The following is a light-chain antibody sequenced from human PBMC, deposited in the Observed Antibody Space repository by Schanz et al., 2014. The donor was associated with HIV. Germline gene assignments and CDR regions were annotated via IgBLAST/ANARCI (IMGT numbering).Light chain of an antibody. J-gene: IGLJ3*02. V-gene: IGLV2-8*01. Sequence: QSALTQPPSASGSPGQSVTISCTGTSSDVGDYNYVSWYQQHPGKAPKLMIYEVSNRPSGVPDRFFGSKSGNTASLTISGLQAEDEADYYCSSYAATSNVLFGGGTKLTVL. CDR2: EVS. CDR3: SSYAATSNVL. CDR1: SSDVGDYNY.